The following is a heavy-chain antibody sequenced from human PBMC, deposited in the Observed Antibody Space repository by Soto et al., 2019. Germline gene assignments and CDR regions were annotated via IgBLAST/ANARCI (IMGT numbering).Heavy chain of an antibody. CDR2: IYDSGST. J-gene: IGHJ2*01. CDR3: AREVIPLTTDWYFDL. D-gene: IGHD4-17*01. V-gene: IGHV4-30-4*01. Sequence: PSETLSLTCTVSGGSISGGVGGLYYWSWIRQPPRKGLEWIGYIYDSGSTYYNPSLKSRVTISVDTSKNQFSLRLSSVTAADTAVYYCAREVIPLTTDWYFDLWGRGTLVTVSS. CDR1: GGSISGGVGGLYY.